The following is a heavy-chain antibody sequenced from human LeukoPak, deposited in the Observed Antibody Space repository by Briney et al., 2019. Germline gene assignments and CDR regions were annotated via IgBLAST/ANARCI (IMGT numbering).Heavy chain of an antibody. D-gene: IGHD3-10*01. CDR1: GCTFTSYG. J-gene: IGHJ4*02. V-gene: IGHV1-18*01. Sequence: ASVKVSCKASGCTFTSYGISWVRQAPGQGLEWMGWISAYNGNTNYAQKLQGRVTMTTDTSTSTAYMELRSLRSDDTAVYYCARTKDNYYGSGSDYWGQGTLVTVSS. CDR2: ISAYNGNT. CDR3: ARTKDNYYGSGSDY.